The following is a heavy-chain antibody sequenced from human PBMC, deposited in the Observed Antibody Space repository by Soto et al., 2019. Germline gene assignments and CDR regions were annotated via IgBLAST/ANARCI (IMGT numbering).Heavy chain of an antibody. V-gene: IGHV4-4*02. CDR3: ARAPNNYYDSSGYFGY. D-gene: IGHD3-22*01. Sequence: SETLSLTCAVSGGSISSSNWWSWVRQPPGKGLEWTGEIYHSGSTNYNPSLKSRVTISVDKSKNQFSLKLSSVTAADTAVYYCARAPNNYYDSSGYFGYWGQGTLVTVS. CDR1: GGSISSSNW. CDR2: IYHSGST. J-gene: IGHJ4*02.